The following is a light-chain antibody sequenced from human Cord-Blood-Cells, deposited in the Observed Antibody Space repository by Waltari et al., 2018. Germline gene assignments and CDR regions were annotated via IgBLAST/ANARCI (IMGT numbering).Light chain of an antibody. CDR3: QSYDSSLSGSV. Sequence: QSVLTQPPSVSGAPGQRVTISCTGSSSNIGAGYDVHWYQQLPGTAPKLIIYGNSKRPSGFPDRFSGSKSGSSANLAIHGLQAEDEADYYCQSYDSSLSGSVLGGGTKLTVL. J-gene: IGLJ3*02. CDR2: GNS. CDR1: SSNIGAGYD. V-gene: IGLV1-40*01.